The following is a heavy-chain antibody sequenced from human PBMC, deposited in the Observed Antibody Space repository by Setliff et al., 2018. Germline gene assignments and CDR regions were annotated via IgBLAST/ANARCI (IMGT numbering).Heavy chain of an antibody. CDR3: ARANPLPDF. D-gene: IGHD2-8*01. Sequence: PGGSLRLSCAASGFTFSSYWMSWVRQAPGKGLEWVSRISTDGSSITYADSVKGRFTISRDNAKNTLYLQINSLRAEDTAVYFCARANPLPDFWGQGTLVTVSS. J-gene: IGHJ4*02. CDR2: ISTDGSSI. V-gene: IGHV3-74*01. CDR1: GFTFSSYW.